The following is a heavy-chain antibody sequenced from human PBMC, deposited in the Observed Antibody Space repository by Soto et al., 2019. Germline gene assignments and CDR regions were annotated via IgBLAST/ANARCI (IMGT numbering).Heavy chain of an antibody. Sequence: EVQLLESGGGLVQPGGSLRLSCAASGFTFSSYAMSWVRQAPGKGLEWVSAISGSGGSTYYADSVKGRFTISRDNSKNTLYLQMSSLRAEDTGVYYCAKDQQQLVAHDYWGQGTLVTVSS. J-gene: IGHJ4*02. D-gene: IGHD6-13*01. CDR2: ISGSGGST. V-gene: IGHV3-23*01. CDR3: AKDQQQLVAHDY. CDR1: GFTFSSYA.